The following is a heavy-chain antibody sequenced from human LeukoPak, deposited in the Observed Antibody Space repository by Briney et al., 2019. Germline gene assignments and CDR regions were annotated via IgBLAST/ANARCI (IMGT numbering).Heavy chain of an antibody. CDR2: ISGSGGST. CDR3: AKDDNYYDSSGPSDY. CDR1: GFTFSSYA. J-gene: IGHJ4*02. D-gene: IGHD3-22*01. Sequence: GGSLRLSCAASGFTFSSYAMSWVRQAPGKGLEWVSAISGSGGSTYYADSVKGRSTISRDNSKNTLYLQMNSLRAEDTAVYYCAKDDNYYDSSGPSDYWGQGTLVTVSS. V-gene: IGHV3-23*01.